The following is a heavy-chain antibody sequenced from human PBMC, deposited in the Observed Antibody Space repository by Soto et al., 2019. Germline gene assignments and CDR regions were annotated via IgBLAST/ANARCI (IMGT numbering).Heavy chain of an antibody. Sequence: ASVKVSCKASGYTFTSYGISWVRQAPGQGLEWMGWISAYNGNTNYAQKLQGRVTMTTDTSTSTAYMELRSLRSDDTAVYYCARDRPSIYSTGTGVDFDYWGQGTLVTVSS. D-gene: IGHD2-8*02. CDR3: ARDRPSIYSTGTGVDFDY. J-gene: IGHJ4*02. V-gene: IGHV1-18*04. CDR1: GYTFTSYG. CDR2: ISAYNGNT.